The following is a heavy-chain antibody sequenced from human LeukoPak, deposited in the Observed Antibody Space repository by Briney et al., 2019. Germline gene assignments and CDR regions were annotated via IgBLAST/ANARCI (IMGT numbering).Heavy chain of an antibody. Sequence: GGSLRLSCAASGFTFSCYWMSWVRQAPGKGLERVANIKQDGSEKYYVDSVKGRFTISRDNAKNSLYLQMNSLRAEDTAVYYCARVSLSIAAAGINWFDPWGQGTLVTVSS. CDR2: IKQDGSEK. V-gene: IGHV3-7*01. J-gene: IGHJ5*02. D-gene: IGHD6-13*01. CDR1: GFTFSCYW. CDR3: ARVSLSIAAAGINWFDP.